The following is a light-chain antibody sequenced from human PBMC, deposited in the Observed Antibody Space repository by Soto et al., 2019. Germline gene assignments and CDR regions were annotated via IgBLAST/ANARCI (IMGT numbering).Light chain of an antibody. CDR1: QGIDRW. CDR2: AAS. J-gene: IGKJ1*01. CDR3: QQYNSYSRT. Sequence: DIQMTQSPSSLSASVGDRVTITCRASQGIDRWLAWYQQKPGKAPKVLIYAASSLRSGVPSRFSGSGSGTDFSLTITSLQSEDFATYYCQQYNSYSRTFGQGTKVDI. V-gene: IGKV1D-16*01.